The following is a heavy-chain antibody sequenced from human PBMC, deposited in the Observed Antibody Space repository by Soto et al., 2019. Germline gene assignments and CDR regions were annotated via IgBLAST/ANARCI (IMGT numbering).Heavy chain of an antibody. Sequence: VQLLESGGGLVQPGGSLSLSCAASGFTFSSYAMSWVRQAPGKGLEWASTISGSGGNTYYADSVKGRFTISRDNSKNTRYLQMNSLRPEDTAVYYCAKVVRRCSGGSCYGGYSDSLGQGTLVTVSS. CDR2: ISGSGGNT. V-gene: IGHV3-23*01. CDR3: AKVVRRCSGGSCYGGYSDS. D-gene: IGHD2-15*01. CDR1: GFTFSSYA. J-gene: IGHJ4*02.